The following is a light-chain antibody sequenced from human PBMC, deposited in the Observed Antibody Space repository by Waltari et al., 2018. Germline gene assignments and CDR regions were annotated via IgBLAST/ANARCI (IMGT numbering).Light chain of an antibody. CDR2: SAS. Sequence: DIQMTQSPSTLSASVGDNVTITCPAKESISIWLAWYQHKPGTAPNLLIYSASTLERGVPSRFSGAGSGTEFTLTISSLQPDDFATYYCQQYDSESYTFGQGTKLEIK. V-gene: IGKV1-5*03. CDR3: QQYDSESYT. CDR1: ESISIW. J-gene: IGKJ2*01.